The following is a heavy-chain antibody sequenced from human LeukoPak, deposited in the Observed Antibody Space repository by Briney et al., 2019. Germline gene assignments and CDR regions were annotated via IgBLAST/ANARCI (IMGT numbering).Heavy chain of an antibody. J-gene: IGHJ4*02. CDR3: ARDSESSNFWTGYAH. CDR2: ISGSGGST. CDR1: GFTLNSYA. D-gene: IGHD3/OR15-3a*01. V-gene: IGHV3-23*01. Sequence: GGSLRLSCAASGFTLNSYAMSWVRQAPGKGLEWVSAISGSGGSTYYADSVKGRFTISRDNAKNSLYLQMNSLRAEDTAVYYCARDSESSNFWTGYAHWGQGTLVTVSS.